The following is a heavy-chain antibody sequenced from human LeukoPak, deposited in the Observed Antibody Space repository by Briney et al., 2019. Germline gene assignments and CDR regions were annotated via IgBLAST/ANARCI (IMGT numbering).Heavy chain of an antibody. CDR2: IYSGGRR. D-gene: IGHD7-27*01. V-gene: IGHV3-53*01. CDR1: GFIVSSNH. CDR3: ARVTWGPTVPFDI. J-gene: IGHJ3*02. Sequence: GGSLRLSCAASGFIVSSNHMSWVRQAPGKGLEWVSVIYSGGRRDYADSVKGRFTISRDDSKNTLSLQMNSLRAEDTAVYYCARVTWGPTVPFDIWGQGTMVTVSS.